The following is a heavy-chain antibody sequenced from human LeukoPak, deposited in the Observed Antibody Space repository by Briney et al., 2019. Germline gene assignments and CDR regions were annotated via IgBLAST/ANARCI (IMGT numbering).Heavy chain of an antibody. CDR2: FDPEDGET. Sequence: ASVKVSCKVSGYTLTELSVHWVRQAPGKGLEWMGGFDPEDGETIYAQKFQGRVTMTEDTSTDTAYMELSSLRSEDTAVYYCARDPITIFGADNPEARLNGGYWGQGTLVTVSS. J-gene: IGHJ4*02. V-gene: IGHV1-24*01. CDR3: ARDPITIFGADNPEARLNGGY. CDR1: GYTLTELS. D-gene: IGHD3-3*01.